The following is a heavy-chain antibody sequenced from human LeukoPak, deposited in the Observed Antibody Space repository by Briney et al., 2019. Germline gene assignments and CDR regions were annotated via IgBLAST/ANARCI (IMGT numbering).Heavy chain of an antibody. Sequence: ASVKVSCKASGYTFTGYYMHWVRQAPRQGLEWMGWINPNSGGTNYAQKLQGRVTMTRDTSISTAYMELSRLRSDDTAVYYCAREESVNFVVWHWGQGTLVTVSS. CDR2: INPNSGGT. V-gene: IGHV1-2*02. CDR3: AREESVNFVVWH. D-gene: IGHD3-16*01. CDR1: GYTFTGYY. J-gene: IGHJ4*02.